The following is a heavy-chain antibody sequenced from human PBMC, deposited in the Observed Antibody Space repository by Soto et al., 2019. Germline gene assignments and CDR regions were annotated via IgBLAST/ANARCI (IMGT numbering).Heavy chain of an antibody. CDR3: ATWGSTAFDI. Sequence: QLQESGPGLVEPSGTLSLTCAVSRVSMSSSDWWCLVRQAPGKGLEWIGETYYSGNTNYNPSLKSRVTLSVDSSNNQFTLTLPSVTAADTGVYYCATWGSTAFDIWGQGTMVTVSS. CDR2: TYYSGNT. V-gene: IGHV4-4*02. D-gene: IGHD3-16*01. J-gene: IGHJ3*02. CDR1: RVSMSSSDW.